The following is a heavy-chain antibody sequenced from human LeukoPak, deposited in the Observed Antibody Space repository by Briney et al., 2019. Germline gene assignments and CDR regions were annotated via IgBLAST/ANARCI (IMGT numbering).Heavy chain of an antibody. CDR1: GFTFSSYS. Sequence: PGGSLRLSCAASGFTFSSYSMNWVRQAPGKGLEWVAFIQYDGSEIYYADSVKGRFTISRDNSKNTLYLQVNSLRAEDTAVFYCARESGAARIGQLLNYWGQGTLVTVSS. CDR2: IQYDGSEI. J-gene: IGHJ4*02. CDR3: ARESGAARIGQLLNY. D-gene: IGHD3-10*01. V-gene: IGHV3-30*02.